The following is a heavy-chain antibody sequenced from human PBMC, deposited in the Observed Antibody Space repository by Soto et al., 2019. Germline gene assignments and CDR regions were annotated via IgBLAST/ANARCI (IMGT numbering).Heavy chain of an antibody. Sequence: SETLSLTCTVSGGSISSYYWSWIRQPAGKGLEWIGRIYTSGSTNYNPSLKSRVTMSVDTSKNQFPLKLSSVTAADTAVYYCASGYSYGYVDYYFDYWGQGTLVTVSS. V-gene: IGHV4-4*07. CDR1: GGSISSYY. CDR3: ASGYSYGYVDYYFDY. D-gene: IGHD5-18*01. J-gene: IGHJ4*02. CDR2: IYTSGST.